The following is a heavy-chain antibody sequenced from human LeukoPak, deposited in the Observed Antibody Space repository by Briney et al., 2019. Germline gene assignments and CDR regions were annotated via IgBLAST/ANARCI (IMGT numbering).Heavy chain of an antibody. D-gene: IGHD6-6*01. CDR1: GFTFSSYG. CDR2: ISGSGGST. Sequence: GGSLRLSCAASGFTFSSYGMSWVRQAPGKGLEWVSAISGSGGSTYYADSVKGRFTIPRDNSKNTLYLQMNSLRAEDTAVYYCAKSSKAALGYYYYMDVWGKGTTVTISS. CDR3: AKSSKAALGYYYYMDV. J-gene: IGHJ6*03. V-gene: IGHV3-23*01.